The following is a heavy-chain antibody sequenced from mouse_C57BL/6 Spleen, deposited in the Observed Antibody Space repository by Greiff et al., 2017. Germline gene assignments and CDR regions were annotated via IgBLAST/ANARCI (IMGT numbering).Heavy chain of an antibody. V-gene: IGHV5-6*01. D-gene: IGHD3-3*01. CDR1: GFTFSSYG. J-gene: IGHJ3*01. CDR3: ARHEGTGAWFAY. CDR2: ISSGGSYT. Sequence: EVQGVESGGDLVKPGGSLKLSCAASGFTFSSYGMSWVRQTPDKRLEWVATISSGGSYTYYPDSVKGRFTISRDNAKNTLYLQMSSLKSEDTAMYYCARHEGTGAWFAYWGQGTLVTVSA.